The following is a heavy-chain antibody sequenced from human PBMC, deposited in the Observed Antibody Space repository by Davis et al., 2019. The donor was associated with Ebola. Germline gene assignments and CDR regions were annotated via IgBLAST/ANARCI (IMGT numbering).Heavy chain of an antibody. D-gene: IGHD4-17*01. CDR1: GFSLSNYW. CDR2: VNSDMSSL. Sequence: PGGSLRLSCAVSGFSLSNYWMHWVRQVPGKGLVWVSRVNSDMSSLSYGDSVKGRFIVSRDNAKNTVYLQMNSLTVEDSGVYYCARDPYGVFSVDSWGQGTLVTVSS. J-gene: IGHJ4*02. V-gene: IGHV3-74*01. CDR3: ARDPYGVFSVDS.